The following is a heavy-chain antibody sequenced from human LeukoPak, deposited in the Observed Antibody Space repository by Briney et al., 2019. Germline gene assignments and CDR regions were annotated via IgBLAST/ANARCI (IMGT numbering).Heavy chain of an antibody. CDR1: GYTFTSYG. Sequence: ASVKVSCKASGYTFTSYGISWVRQAPGQGLEWMGWISAYNGNTNYAQKLQGRVTMTTDTSASTAYMELRSLRSDDTAVYYCARDAIVRNDFWSGYYLDRGKPGGLNWFDPWGQGTLATVSS. D-gene: IGHD3-3*01. V-gene: IGHV1-18*01. CDR2: ISAYNGNT. CDR3: ARDAIVRNDFWSGYYLDRGKPGGLNWFDP. J-gene: IGHJ5*02.